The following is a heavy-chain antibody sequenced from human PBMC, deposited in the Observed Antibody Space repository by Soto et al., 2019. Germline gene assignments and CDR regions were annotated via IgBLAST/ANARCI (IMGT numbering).Heavy chain of an antibody. CDR3: ARARGLLFDS. J-gene: IGHJ4*02. CDR2: IYYSGST. Sequence: SETLSLTCTVSGGSISGYYWSWIRQPPGKGLEWIGHIYYSGSTNYNPSLKSRVTISVHTSKIQFSLKLRSVTAADTAVYFCARARGLLFDSWGQGTLVTVSS. V-gene: IGHV4-59*08. CDR1: GGSISGYY. D-gene: IGHD3-22*01.